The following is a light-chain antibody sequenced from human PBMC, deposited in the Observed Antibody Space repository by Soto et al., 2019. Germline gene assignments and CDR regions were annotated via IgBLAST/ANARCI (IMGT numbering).Light chain of an antibody. Sequence: QSVLTQPASVSGSPGQSITISCTGTSSDVGGYNYVSWYQQQPGKAPKVMIYDVSNRPSGVSNRFSGSKSGNTASLTISGLQAEDEDYYYCSSYTSSSTRVFGGGTKLTVL. CDR2: DVS. CDR3: SSYTSSSTRV. CDR1: SSDVGGYNY. V-gene: IGLV2-14*01. J-gene: IGLJ2*01.